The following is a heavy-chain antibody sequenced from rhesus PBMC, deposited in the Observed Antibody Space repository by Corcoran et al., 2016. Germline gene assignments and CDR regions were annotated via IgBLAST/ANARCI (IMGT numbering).Heavy chain of an antibody. CDR3: ASGYSGSS. Sequence: QLQLQASGPGLVKPSETLSVTFAVSGGPISRSYWSWIHQAPGKGLEWIVYIDGSGSSTNYNPSLKSRVTLSVDTSKNQLSRKRSSVTAADTAVYYWASGYSGSSWGQGVLVTVSS. J-gene: IGHJ4*01. D-gene: IGHD6-25*01. CDR2: IDGSGSST. CDR1: GGPISRSY. V-gene: IGHV4-169*02.